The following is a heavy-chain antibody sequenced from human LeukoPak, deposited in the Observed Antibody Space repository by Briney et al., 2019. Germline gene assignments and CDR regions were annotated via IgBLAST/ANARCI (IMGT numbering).Heavy chain of an antibody. Sequence: PSETLSLTCTFSGGSVSSGSHYWSWIRQPPGKGLEWIAYIHYSGTTNHNPSLKSRVTISLDTSKNHFSLKLSSVTAADTAVYYCASPEGGYSYGYVYWGQGTLVTVSS. J-gene: IGHJ4*02. V-gene: IGHV4-61*03. CDR2: IHYSGTT. CDR3: ASPEGGYSYGYVY. CDR1: GGSVSSGSHY. D-gene: IGHD5-18*01.